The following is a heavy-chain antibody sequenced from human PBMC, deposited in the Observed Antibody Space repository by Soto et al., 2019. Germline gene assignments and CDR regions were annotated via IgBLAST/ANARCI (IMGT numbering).Heavy chain of an antibody. Sequence: EVKLVETGGALIQPGGSLTLSCAVSGFSVSTNYMAWVRQGPGKGLEWVSVIYTGGTTHYANSVTGRFTFSRDTSKNILYLHLNSLTTDDTAIYYCAKVWGYYGESCGQGTLVVVSS. CDR2: IYTGGTT. CDR3: AKVWGYYGES. CDR1: GFSVSTNY. J-gene: IGHJ4*02. V-gene: IGHV3-53*02. D-gene: IGHD1-26*01.